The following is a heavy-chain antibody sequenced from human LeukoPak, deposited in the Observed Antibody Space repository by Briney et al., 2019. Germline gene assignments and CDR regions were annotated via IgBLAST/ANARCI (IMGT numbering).Heavy chain of an antibody. CDR2: LNRGGDTT. V-gene: IGHV3-74*01. CDR1: GFTFSSYM. CDR3: ARSKEESYSYTLAS. D-gene: IGHD2-21*01. J-gene: IGHJ5*01. Sequence: GGSLTLSCAASGFTFSSYMMHWVRQAPGKGLVWVSRLNRGGDTTTYADSVKGRFTISRDNAKNTLYLQMNSLRVEDTAVYYCARSKEESYSYTLASWGQGILVTVSS.